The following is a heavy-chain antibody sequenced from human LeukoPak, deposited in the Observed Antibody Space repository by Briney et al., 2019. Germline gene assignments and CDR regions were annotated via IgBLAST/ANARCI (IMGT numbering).Heavy chain of an antibody. V-gene: IGHV1-69*13. CDR1: GGTFSSYA. J-gene: IGHJ4*02. D-gene: IGHD3-22*01. Sequence: SVKVSCKASGGTFSSYAISWVRQAPGQGLEWMGGIIPIFGTANYAQRFQGRVTITADESTSTAYMELSSLRSEDTAVYYCARCRRRSSGYYYLFDYWGQGTLVTVSS. CDR2: IIPIFGTA. CDR3: ARCRRRSSGYYYLFDY.